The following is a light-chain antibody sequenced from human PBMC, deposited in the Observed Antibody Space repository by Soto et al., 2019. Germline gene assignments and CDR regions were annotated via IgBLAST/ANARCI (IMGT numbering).Light chain of an antibody. CDR1: QSFNNW. CDR3: QQYNSYSWT. V-gene: IGKV1-5*03. CDR2: KAS. J-gene: IGKJ1*01. Sequence: DIQMTQSPSTLSASVGDTVTITCRASQSFNNWLAWYQQKPGKAPQFLIYKASTLESGVPSRFSGSGSGTEFTLTISSLQPDDFATYYCQQYNSYSWTFGQGTKVEIK.